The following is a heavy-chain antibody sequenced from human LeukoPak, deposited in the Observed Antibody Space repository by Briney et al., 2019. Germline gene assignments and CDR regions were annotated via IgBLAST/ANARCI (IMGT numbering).Heavy chain of an antibody. Sequence: PGGSLRLSCAASGFTFSSYAMSWVRQAPGKGLEWVSAISGSGGSTYYADSVKGRFTISRDNSKNTLYPQMNSLRAEDTAVYYCANLALLGYCSSTSCPEYFQHWGQGTLVTVSS. CDR1: GFTFSSYA. J-gene: IGHJ1*01. D-gene: IGHD2-2*01. CDR3: ANLALLGYCSSTSCPEYFQH. CDR2: ISGSGGST. V-gene: IGHV3-23*01.